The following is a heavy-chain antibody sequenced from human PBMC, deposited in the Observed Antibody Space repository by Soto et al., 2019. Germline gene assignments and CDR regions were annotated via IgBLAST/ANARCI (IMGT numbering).Heavy chain of an antibody. Sequence: PGGSLRLSCAASGFTVSSNYMSWVRQAPGKGLEWVSVIYSGGSTYYADSVKGRFTISRDNSKNTLYLQMNTLRAEDTAVYYCARDGKFLWGELSFFDYWGPGPLVTVSS. J-gene: IGHJ4*02. CDR2: IYSGGST. CDR1: GFTVSSNY. V-gene: IGHV3-66*01. CDR3: ARDGKFLWGELSFFDY. D-gene: IGHD3-16*02.